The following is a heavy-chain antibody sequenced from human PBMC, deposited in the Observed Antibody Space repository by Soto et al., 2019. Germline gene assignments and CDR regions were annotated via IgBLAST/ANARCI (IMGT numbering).Heavy chain of an antibody. V-gene: IGHV3-30*18. CDR2: ISNDGSNK. J-gene: IGHJ4*02. Sequence: SLRLSCAASGFTFSNYGMHWVRQAPGKGLEWVTLISNDGSNKFYADSVKGRFTISRDNSKNTLYLQMTSLKTEDTAVYYCAKDGADNGTYNFDYWGQGTLVTVSS. D-gene: IGHD1-26*01. CDR3: AKDGADNGTYNFDY. CDR1: GFTFSNYG.